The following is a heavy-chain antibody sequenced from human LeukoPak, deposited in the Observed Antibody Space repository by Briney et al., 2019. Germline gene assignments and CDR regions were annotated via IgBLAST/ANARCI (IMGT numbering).Heavy chain of an antibody. CDR3: ARDSDGNYVWGSYRFEYFDY. Sequence: ASVKVSCKASGYSFSSYGISWVRQAPGQGLEWMGWINSYNGKTNYAQKLQGRVTMTTDKSTSTAYMELTSLRSDDTAVYYCARDSDGNYVWGSYRFEYFDYWGQGTLVTVSS. CDR2: INSYNGKT. V-gene: IGHV1-18*01. CDR1: GYSFSSYG. D-gene: IGHD3-16*02. J-gene: IGHJ4*02.